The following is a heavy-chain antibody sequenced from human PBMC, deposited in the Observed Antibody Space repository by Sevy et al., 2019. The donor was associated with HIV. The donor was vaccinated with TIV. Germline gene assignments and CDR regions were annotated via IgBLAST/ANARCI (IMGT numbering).Heavy chain of an antibody. CDR2: IYYSGST. J-gene: IGHJ3*02. Sequence: SETLSLTCTVSGGSVSSGSYYWSWIRQPPGKGLEWIGYIYYSGSTNYNPSLKSRVTISVDTSKNQFSLKLSSVTAADTAVYYCARDAGQWGAFEIWGQGTMVTVSS. CDR1: GGSVSSGSYY. CDR3: ARDAGQWGAFEI. D-gene: IGHD6-19*01. V-gene: IGHV4-61*01.